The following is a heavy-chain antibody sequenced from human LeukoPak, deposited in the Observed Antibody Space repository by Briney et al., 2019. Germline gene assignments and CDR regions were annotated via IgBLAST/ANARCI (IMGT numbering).Heavy chain of an antibody. CDR1: GFTFSSYG. J-gene: IGHJ4*02. CDR2: IWYDGSNK. Sequence: PGGSLRLSCAASGFTFSSYGMHWVRQAPGKGLEWVAVIWYDGSNKYYADSVKGRLTISRDNSKNTLYLQMNSLRAEDTAVYYCARVSQPAAGGFDYWGQGTLVTVSS. D-gene: IGHD6-13*01. V-gene: IGHV3-33*01. CDR3: ARVSQPAAGGFDY.